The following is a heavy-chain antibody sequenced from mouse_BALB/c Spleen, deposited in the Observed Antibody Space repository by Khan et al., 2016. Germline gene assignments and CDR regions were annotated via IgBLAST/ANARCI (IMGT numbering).Heavy chain of an antibody. Sequence: EVQLQESGPGLVKPSQSLSLTCTVTGYSITSDYAWNWIRQFPGNKLEWMGYISFSGSTRYYPSLKSRISITRDTSKNQFFLQLNSVTTEDTATYYCARTPTAYDTRDYWGQGTSVTVSS. CDR2: ISFSGST. D-gene: IGHD1-2*01. J-gene: IGHJ4*01. V-gene: IGHV3-2*02. CDR3: ARTPTAYDTRDY. CDR1: GYSITSDYA.